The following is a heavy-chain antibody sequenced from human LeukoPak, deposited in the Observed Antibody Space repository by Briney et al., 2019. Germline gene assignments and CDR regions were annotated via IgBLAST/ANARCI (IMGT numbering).Heavy chain of an antibody. CDR1: GFTFTNSY. CDR2: ISGGGDDT. CDR3: ARDPRTVRI. J-gene: IGHJ4*02. Sequence: GGSLRLSCAASGFTFTNSYMTWVRQAPGKGLEWLSYISGGGDDTNYAGSVRGRFTISRDNAKNSLYLQMNSLRVEDTAVYYCARDPRTVRIWGQGTLVTVSS. D-gene: IGHD1-1*01. V-gene: IGHV3-11*06.